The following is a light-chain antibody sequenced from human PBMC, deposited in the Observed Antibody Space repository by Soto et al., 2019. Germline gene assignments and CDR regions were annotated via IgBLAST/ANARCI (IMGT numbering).Light chain of an antibody. CDR3: SSYAGGRTFGVI. Sequence: ALTQPASVSGSPGQSITISCTGTSSDVGSYNLVSWYQQHPGKAPKLMIYEGSKRPSGVPNRFSAAKSVNTASLTISGLQAEDEADYYCSSYAGGRTFGVIFGGGTQLTVL. J-gene: IGLJ2*01. CDR2: EGS. CDR1: SSDVGSYNL. V-gene: IGLV2-23*03.